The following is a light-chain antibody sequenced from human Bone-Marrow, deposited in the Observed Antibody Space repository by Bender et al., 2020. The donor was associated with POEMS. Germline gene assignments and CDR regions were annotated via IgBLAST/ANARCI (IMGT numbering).Light chain of an antibody. CDR1: SSDVGSYNL. CDR3: CSYIGTSTWV. CDR2: EGS. Sequence: QSALTQPASVSGSPGQSITISCTGTSSDVGSYNLVSWYQQHPGKVPKLMIYEGSERPSGVSNRFSGSKSGNTASLTISGLQAEDEADYYCCSYIGTSTWVFGGGTKVTVL. J-gene: IGLJ3*02. V-gene: IGLV2-23*01.